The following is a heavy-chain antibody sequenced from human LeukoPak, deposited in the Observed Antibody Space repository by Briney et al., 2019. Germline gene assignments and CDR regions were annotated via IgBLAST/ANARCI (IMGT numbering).Heavy chain of an antibody. CDR1: GFTFSGYA. V-gene: IGHV3-64*01. Sequence: GGSLRLSCAASGFTFSGYAMHWVRQAPVKGLEYVSAISGDGGSTYYANSVKGRFTISRDNSKNTLFLQMGSLRAEDMAVYYCARRGYIFDYDAWGQGTLVTVSS. J-gene: IGHJ5*02. CDR2: ISGDGGST. D-gene: IGHD3-3*01. CDR3: ARRGYIFDYDA.